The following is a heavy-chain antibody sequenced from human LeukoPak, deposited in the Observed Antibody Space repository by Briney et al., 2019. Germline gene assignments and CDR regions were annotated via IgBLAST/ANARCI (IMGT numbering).Heavy chain of an antibody. D-gene: IGHD5-12*01. CDR3: VRNLCGLRHKYFDS. CDR2: IWYDGSKK. CDR1: GLSFSVQR. Sequence: SGGSVTLLRAASGLSFSVQRMDCLRQAPGKGLEWVAYIWYDGSKKEYANSVKGRFTIYRDTSKSTVYLQMNSLRPEDTAVYYCVRNLCGLRHKYFDSWGQGTLVTVSS. V-gene: IGHV3-30*02. J-gene: IGHJ4*02.